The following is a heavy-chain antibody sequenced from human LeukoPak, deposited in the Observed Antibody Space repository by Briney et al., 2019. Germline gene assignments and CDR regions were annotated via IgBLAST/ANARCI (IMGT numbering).Heavy chain of an antibody. J-gene: IGHJ3*02. V-gene: IGHV3-30*18. CDR3: AKTYSSWIDAFDI. CDR2: ISYDGSKK. D-gene: IGHD6-6*01. CDR1: GFTFSSYG. Sequence: GGSLRLSCAASGFTFSSYGMHWVRQAPGKGLEWVAVISYDGSKKYYAASVKGRFTISRDNSKNTLYLQMNSLRAEDTAVYYCAKTYSSWIDAFDIWGQGTMVTVSS.